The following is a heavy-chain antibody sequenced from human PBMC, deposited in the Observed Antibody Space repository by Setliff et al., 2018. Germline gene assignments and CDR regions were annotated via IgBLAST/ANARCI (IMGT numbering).Heavy chain of an antibody. V-gene: IGHV4-61*09. D-gene: IGHD3-10*01. CDR1: GGSISSGSNY. Sequence: PSETLSLTCTVSGGSISSGSNYWSWIRQPAGKGLEWIGHIDPSGNTNYSPPLKSRVTISGDTSKNQFSLKVNSVTAADTAVYYCARSLGSGSYWNSRPSYSDYWGQGTLVTVSS. CDR2: IDPSGNT. CDR3: ARSLGSGSYWNSRPSYSDY. J-gene: IGHJ4*02.